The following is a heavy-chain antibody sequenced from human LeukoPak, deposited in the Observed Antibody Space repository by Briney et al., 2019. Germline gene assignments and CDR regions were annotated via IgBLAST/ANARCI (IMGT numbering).Heavy chain of an antibody. CDR2: MDPNSGDR. CDR1: GYTFITWD. D-gene: IGHD1-7*01. J-gene: IGHJ4*02. V-gene: IGHV1-8*01. CDR3: TRKLRLDEH. Sequence: GASGKVSCKASGYTFITWDINWVRQASGQGMEWRGYMDPNSGDREIERKVQGRVTMPGDTSTSTAYMALSSLTPDDTAIYYCTRKLRLDEHWGQGTLVAVSS.